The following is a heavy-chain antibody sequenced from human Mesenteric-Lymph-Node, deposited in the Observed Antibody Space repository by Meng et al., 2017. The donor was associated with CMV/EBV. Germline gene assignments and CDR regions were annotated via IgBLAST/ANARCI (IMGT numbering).Heavy chain of an antibody. V-gene: IGHV3-48*04. CDR3: VRGTRDWKGVDY. D-gene: IGHD1-1*01. CDR2: ISGGSSTI. J-gene: IGHJ4*02. CDR1: GFTFSSYS. Sequence: GGSLRLSCEASGFTFSSYSMNWVRQAPGKGLEWVSYISGGSSTIYYADSVKGRFTISRDNAKNSLYLQMNSLRVEDTAVYYCVRGTRDWKGVDYWGQGALVTVSS.